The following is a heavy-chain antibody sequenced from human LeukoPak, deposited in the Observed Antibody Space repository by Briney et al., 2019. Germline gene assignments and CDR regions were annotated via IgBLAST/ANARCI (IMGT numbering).Heavy chain of an antibody. V-gene: IGHV4-34*01. CDR2: INHSGST. CDR3: ARAMVPAARLNWFDP. CDR1: GGSFSGYY. Sequence: SETLSLTCAVYGGSFSGYYWSWLRQPPGKGLEWIGEINHSGSTNYNPSLKSRVTISVDTSKNQCSLKLSSVTAADTAVYYCARAMVPAARLNWFDPWGQGTLVTVSS. D-gene: IGHD2-2*01. J-gene: IGHJ5*02.